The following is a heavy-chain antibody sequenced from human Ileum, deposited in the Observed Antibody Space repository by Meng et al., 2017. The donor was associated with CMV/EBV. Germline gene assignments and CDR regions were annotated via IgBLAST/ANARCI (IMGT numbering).Heavy chain of an antibody. CDR3: VTADHHAIKY. J-gene: IGHJ4*02. V-gene: IGHV4-34*01. Sequence: QVQLQELGAGLFKPSETLSLTCSLGGSFSPYTWSWIRQAPGKGLEWIGEINQYGSTNFNPSVKSRVTISRDTSKNQFSLRLNSVTAADAAVYYCVTADHHAIKYWGQGTLVTVSS. CDR1: GSFSPYT. D-gene: IGHD5-12*01. CDR2: INQYGST.